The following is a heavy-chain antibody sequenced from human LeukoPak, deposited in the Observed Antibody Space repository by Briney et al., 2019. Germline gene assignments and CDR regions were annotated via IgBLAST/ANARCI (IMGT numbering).Heavy chain of an antibody. CDR1: GFTFSSYE. CDR3: ARGDGYCSSTSCYAGPSYGLDV. CDR2: ISSSGRTI. J-gene: IGHJ6*02. D-gene: IGHD2-2*03. V-gene: IGHV3-48*03. Sequence: PVGSLRLSCAVSGFTFSSYEFNWVRQAPGTGLGWVSYISSSGRTIFYADSVSGRFTISRDNAKNSLYLRMNSLRAEDTAVYHCARGDGYCSSTSCYAGPSYGLDVWGQGTTVTVSS.